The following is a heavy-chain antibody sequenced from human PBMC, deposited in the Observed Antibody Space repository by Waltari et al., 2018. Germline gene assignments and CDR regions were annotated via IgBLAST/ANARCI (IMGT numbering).Heavy chain of an antibody. CDR1: GGSISSGSYY. CDR2: IYTSGST. D-gene: IGHD3-10*01. Sequence: QVQLQESGPGLVKPSQTLSLTCTVSGGSISSGSYYWSWIRQPAGKGLEWIGRIYTSGSTNYNPSLKSRVTISVDTSKNQFSLKLSSVTAADTAGYYCARDYGSGDAFDIWGQGTMVTVSS. J-gene: IGHJ3*02. CDR3: ARDYGSGDAFDI. V-gene: IGHV4-61*02.